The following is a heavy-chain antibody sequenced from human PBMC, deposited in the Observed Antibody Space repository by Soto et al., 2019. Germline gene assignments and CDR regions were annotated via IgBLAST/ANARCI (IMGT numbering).Heavy chain of an antibody. CDR1: GGTFSSYA. J-gene: IGHJ6*02. CDR2: IIPIFGTA. V-gene: IGHV1-69*12. D-gene: IGHD3-10*01. Sequence: QVQLVQSGAEVKKPGSSVKVSCKASGGTFSSYAISWVRQAPGQGLEWMGGIIPIFGTANYAQKFQGRVTITADESTSTDYLELSSLRSEETAVYYCARGRYYGSGSRTDYYYYYGMDVWGQGTTVTVSS. CDR3: ARGRYYGSGSRTDYYYYYGMDV.